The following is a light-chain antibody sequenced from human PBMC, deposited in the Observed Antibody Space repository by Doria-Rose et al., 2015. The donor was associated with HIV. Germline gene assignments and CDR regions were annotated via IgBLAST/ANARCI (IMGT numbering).Light chain of an antibody. CDR3: QQYYDTPS. Sequence: DIRVTQSPESLRMSLGEMAILNCQSNQSHRYTSRHYLAWYQQKPGQPAKLLIYWASTRQSGVPARSSGSGSGTDFTLTISSLEAEDVAVYYCQQYYDTPSFGPGTTVDIK. V-gene: IGKV4-1*01. J-gene: IGKJ3*01. CDR2: WAS. CDR1: QSHRYTSRHY.